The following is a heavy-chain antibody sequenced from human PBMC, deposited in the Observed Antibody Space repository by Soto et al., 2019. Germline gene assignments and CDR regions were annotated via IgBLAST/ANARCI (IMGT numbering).Heavy chain of an antibody. CDR1: GYSFTSQY. CDR2: ICADAGNT. Sequence: ASVKVSCKAIGYSFTSQYMHWVRQAPGQGLEWMGWICADAGNTNSAQNFKGRVTMTTDTSTSTAYMELRSLRFDDTAVYYCARDPFTVVRGVILYCDYWGQG. D-gene: IGHD3-10*01. J-gene: IGHJ4*02. CDR3: ARDPFTVVRGVILYCDY. V-gene: IGHV1-18*01.